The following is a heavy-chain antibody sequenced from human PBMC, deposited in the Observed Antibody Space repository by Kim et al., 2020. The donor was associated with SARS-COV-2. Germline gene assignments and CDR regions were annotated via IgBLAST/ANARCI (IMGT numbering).Heavy chain of an antibody. CDR2: IYYSGST. Sequence: SETLSLTCTVSGGSISSSSYYWGWIRQPPGKGLEWIGSIYYSGSTYYNPSLKSRVTISVDTSKNQFSLKLSSVTAADTAVYYCARSIAAADLDYWGQGTL. D-gene: IGHD6-13*01. V-gene: IGHV4-39*01. CDR3: ARSIAAADLDY. CDR1: GGSISSSSYY. J-gene: IGHJ4*02.